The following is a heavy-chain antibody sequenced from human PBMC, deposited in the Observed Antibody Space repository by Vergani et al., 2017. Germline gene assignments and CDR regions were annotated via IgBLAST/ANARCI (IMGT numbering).Heavy chain of an antibody. V-gene: IGHV3-33*01. Sequence: QVPLVESGGGVVQPGRSLRLSCAASGFTFSSYGMHWVRQAPGNGLEWVAVIWYDGSNKYYADSVKGRFTISRDNSKNTLYLQMNSLRAEDTAVYYCARCPSVTAIAADSYYMDVWGKGTTVTVSS. J-gene: IGHJ6*03. CDR1: GFTFSSYG. CDR2: IWYDGSNK. D-gene: IGHD2-21*02. CDR3: ARCPSVTAIAADSYYMDV.